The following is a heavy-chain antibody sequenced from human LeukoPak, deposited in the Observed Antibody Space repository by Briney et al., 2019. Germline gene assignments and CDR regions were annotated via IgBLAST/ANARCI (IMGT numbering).Heavy chain of an antibody. CDR3: ARDHCGGDCVIDY. CDR1: GFTFSSYW. CDR2: IKQDGSEK. V-gene: IGHV3-7*01. Sequence: GGSLRLSCAASGFTFSSYWMSWVRQAPGKGLEWVANIKQDGSEKYYVDSVRGRFTISRDNAKNSLYLQMNSLRAEDTAVYYCARDHCGGDCVIDYWGQETLVTVSS. J-gene: IGHJ4*02. D-gene: IGHD2-21*02.